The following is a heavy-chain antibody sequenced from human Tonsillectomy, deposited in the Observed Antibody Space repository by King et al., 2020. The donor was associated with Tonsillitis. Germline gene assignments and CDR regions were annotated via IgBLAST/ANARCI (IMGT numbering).Heavy chain of an antibody. CDR3: ARDLMAGDWKDPLGYFDY. D-gene: IGHD1-1*01. Sequence: QLVQSGGGVVQPGRSLRLSCAASGFTFSNYAMHWVRQAPGKGLEWVAIISYDGSDKYYADSVKGRFTISRDNSKNKMYVQMNSLTAEDTAVYYCARDLMAGDWKDPLGYFDYWGQGTLVTVSS. J-gene: IGHJ4*02. CDR1: GFTFSNYA. V-gene: IGHV3-30*04. CDR2: ISYDGSDK.